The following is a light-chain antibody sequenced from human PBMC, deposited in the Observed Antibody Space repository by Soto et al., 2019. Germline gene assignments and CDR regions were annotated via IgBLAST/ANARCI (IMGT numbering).Light chain of an antibody. CDR3: QQFNNYPRT. CDR2: TAS. V-gene: IGKV1-9*01. CDR1: QAISNY. Sequence: PSFLSASVGDRVTITCRASQAISNYLAWYQQIPGRAPKLLIYTASTLHSGVPSRFSGSGSGTEFTLTISSLQPEDFATYYCQQFNNYPRTFGQGTKVDIK. J-gene: IGKJ2*01.